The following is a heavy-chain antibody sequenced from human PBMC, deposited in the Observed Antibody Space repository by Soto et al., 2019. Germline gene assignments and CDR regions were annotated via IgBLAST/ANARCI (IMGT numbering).Heavy chain of an antibody. CDR2: FDPEDGET. V-gene: IGHV1-24*01. CDR1: GYTLTELS. D-gene: IGHD3-16*01. CDR3: ATFGGRRWWLQDFHYYNYGMDV. J-gene: IGHJ6*02. Sequence: ASVKVSCKVSGYTLTELSMHWVRQAPGKGLEWMGGFDPEDGETIYAQKFQGRVTMTEDTSTDTAYMELSSLRSEDTAVYYCATFGGRRWWLQDFHYYNYGMDVWGQGTTVTVSS.